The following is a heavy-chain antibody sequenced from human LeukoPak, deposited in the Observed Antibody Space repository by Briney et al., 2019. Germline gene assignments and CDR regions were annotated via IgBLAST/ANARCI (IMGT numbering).Heavy chain of an antibody. CDR1: GGSFSGYY. V-gene: IGHV4-34*01. D-gene: IGHD3-10*01. Sequence: SETLSLTCAVYGGSFSGYYWSWIRQPPGKGLEWIGEINHSGSTNYNPSLKSRVTISVDTSKNQFSLKLSSVTAADTAVYYCARHAGPTVYYYYYYMDVWGKGTTVTVSS. CDR3: ARHAGPTVYYYYYYMDV. CDR2: INHSGST. J-gene: IGHJ6*03.